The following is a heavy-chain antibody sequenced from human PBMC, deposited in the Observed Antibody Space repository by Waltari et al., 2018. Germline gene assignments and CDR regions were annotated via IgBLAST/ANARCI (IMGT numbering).Heavy chain of an antibody. CDR3: ARDERYCSSTSCYNYMDV. J-gene: IGHJ6*03. V-gene: IGHV3-21*01. CDR1: GFTFSSYS. CDR2: ISSSSSYI. Sequence: EVQLVESGGGLVKPGGSLRLSCAASGFTFSSYSMHWVRQAPGKGLEWVSSISSSSSYIYYADSVKGRFTISRDNAKNSLYLQMNSLRAEDTAVYYCARDERYCSSTSCYNYMDVWGKGTTVTISS. D-gene: IGHD2-2*02.